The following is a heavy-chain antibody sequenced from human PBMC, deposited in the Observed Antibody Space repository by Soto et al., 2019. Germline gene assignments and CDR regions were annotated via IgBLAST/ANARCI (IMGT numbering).Heavy chain of an antibody. J-gene: IGHJ4*02. CDR1: GFTFSSYA. CDR3: ANYYDSSGPSDNFDY. Sequence: GGSLRLSCAASGFTFSSYAMSWVRQAPGKGLEWVSAISGSGGSTYYADSVKGRFTISRDNSKNTLYLQMNSLRAEDMAVYYCANYYDSSGPSDNFDYWGQGTLVTVSS. V-gene: IGHV3-23*01. D-gene: IGHD3-22*01. CDR2: ISGSGGST.